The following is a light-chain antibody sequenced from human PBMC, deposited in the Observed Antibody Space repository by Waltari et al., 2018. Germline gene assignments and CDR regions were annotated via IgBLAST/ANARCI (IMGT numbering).Light chain of an antibody. V-gene: IGKV3-15*01. CDR1: QSVSSN. Sequence: EIVMKQSPATLSVSPGASATLPCRASQSVSSNLAWFQKKPGQAPRLLIYGASTRATGFSARFRGSGSGTEFTLTISSLQSEDFAVYFCLQYDNWPQVFGQGTKLEIK. J-gene: IGKJ2*01. CDR2: GAS. CDR3: LQYDNWPQV.